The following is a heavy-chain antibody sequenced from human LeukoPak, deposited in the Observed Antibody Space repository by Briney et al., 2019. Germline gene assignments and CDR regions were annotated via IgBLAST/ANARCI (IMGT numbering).Heavy chain of an antibody. V-gene: IGHV5-51*01. J-gene: IGHJ4*02. D-gene: IGHD3-10*01. Sequence: GQSLKISCKGCGYSFTSYWIGWVRQMPGKGLEWMGIIYPGDSDTSYSPSFQGQVTISADKSISTAYLQWSSLKASDTAMYYCARQAYGSGDSNDYWGQGTLVTVSS. CDR1: GYSFTSYW. CDR2: IYPGDSDT. CDR3: ARQAYGSGDSNDY.